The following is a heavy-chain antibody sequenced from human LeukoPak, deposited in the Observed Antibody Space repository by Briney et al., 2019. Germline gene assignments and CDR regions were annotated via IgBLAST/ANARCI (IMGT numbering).Heavy chain of an antibody. CDR2: ISAYNGNT. CDR3: ARDPGREGYFDY. Sequence: ASVKVSCKASGYTFTSYDINWVRQATGQGLEWMGWISAYNGNTNYAQKLQGRVTMTTDTSTSTAYMELRSLRSDDTAVYYCARDPGREGYFDYWGQGTLVTVSS. V-gene: IGHV1-18*01. D-gene: IGHD1-26*01. CDR1: GYTFTSYD. J-gene: IGHJ4*02.